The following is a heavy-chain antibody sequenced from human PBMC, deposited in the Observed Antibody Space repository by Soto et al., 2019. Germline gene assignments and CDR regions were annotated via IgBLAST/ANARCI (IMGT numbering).Heavy chain of an antibody. CDR3: AKGPAARGVVNWFDP. CDR1: GFTFSSYA. CDR2: ISGSGGST. V-gene: IGHV3-23*01. J-gene: IGHJ5*02. D-gene: IGHD6-25*01. Sequence: EVQLLESGGGLVQPGGSLRLSCAASGFTFSSYAMSWVRQAPGKGLEWVSAISGSGGSTYYADTVRGRFTISRDNSKNTLDLQMISLRAEDTAVYYCAKGPAARGVVNWFDPWGQGTLVTVSS.